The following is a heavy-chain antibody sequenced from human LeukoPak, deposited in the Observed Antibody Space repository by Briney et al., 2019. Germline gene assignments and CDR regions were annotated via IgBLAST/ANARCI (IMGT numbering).Heavy chain of an antibody. V-gene: IGHV5-51*01. D-gene: IGHD3-22*01. Sequence: PGESLKISCQGSGYRFTNFWIAWVRPMPGKGLEWMGIIYPGDSDTRYSPSFQGQVTMSADKSISTAYLQWSSLKASDTAMYYCATVYYDSSGNDAFDIWGQGTMVTVSS. CDR2: IYPGDSDT. J-gene: IGHJ3*02. CDR1: GYRFTNFW. CDR3: ATVYYDSSGNDAFDI.